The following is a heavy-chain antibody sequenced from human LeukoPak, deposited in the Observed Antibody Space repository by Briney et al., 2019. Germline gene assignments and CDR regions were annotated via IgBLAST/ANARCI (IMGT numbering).Heavy chain of an antibody. CDR3: ARSDSSTPGYYYYMDV. V-gene: IGHV5-51*01. D-gene: IGHD6-13*01. Sequence: GESLKISCKGSGYSFTSYWIGWVRQMPGKGLGWMGIIYPGDSDTRYSPSFQGQVTISADKSISTAYLQWSSLKASDTAMYYCARSDSSTPGYYYYMDVWGKGTTVTVSS. CDR1: GYSFTSYW. CDR2: IYPGDSDT. J-gene: IGHJ6*03.